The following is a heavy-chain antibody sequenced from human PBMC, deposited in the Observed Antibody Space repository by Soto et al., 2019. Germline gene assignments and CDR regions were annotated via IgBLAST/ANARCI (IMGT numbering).Heavy chain of an antibody. D-gene: IGHD3-22*01. CDR2: IYHSGST. CDR1: GGSISSSNW. J-gene: IGHJ4*02. V-gene: IGHV4-4*02. CDR3: ARVPKWLTRTGFDY. Sequence: PSETLSLTCAVSGGSISSSNWWSWVRQPPGKGLEWIGEIYHSGSTNYNPSLKSRVTISVDKSKNQFSLKLSSVTAADTAVYYCARVPKWLTRTGFDYWGQGTLVTVSS.